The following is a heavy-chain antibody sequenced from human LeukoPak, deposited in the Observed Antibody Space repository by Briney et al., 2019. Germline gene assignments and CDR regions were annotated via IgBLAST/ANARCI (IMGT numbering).Heavy chain of an antibody. V-gene: IGHV1-8*03. J-gene: IGHJ4*02. CDR2: MNPNSGNT. CDR3: ARGQLGYCSGGSCYYFDY. CDR1: GYTFTSYD. D-gene: IGHD2-15*01. Sequence: ASAKVSCKASGYTFTSYDINWVRQATGQGLEWMGWMNPNSGNTGYAQKFQGRVTITRNTSISTAYMELSSLRSEDTAVYYCARGQLGYCSGGSCYYFDYWGQGTLVTVSS.